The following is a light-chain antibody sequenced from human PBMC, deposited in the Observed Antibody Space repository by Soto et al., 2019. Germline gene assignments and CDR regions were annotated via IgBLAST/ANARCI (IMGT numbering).Light chain of an antibody. CDR1: SSNIGNNY. J-gene: IGLJ3*02. V-gene: IGLV1-51*01. CDR3: GTWDSSLSAWV. Sequence: QSALTQPPSFSAAPGQKVTISCSGASSNIGNNYVSWYQQLPRRAPKLLIYDNNKRPSGIPDRFSGSKSGTSATLGITGLQTGDEADYYCGTWDSSLSAWVFGGGTKLTVL. CDR2: DNN.